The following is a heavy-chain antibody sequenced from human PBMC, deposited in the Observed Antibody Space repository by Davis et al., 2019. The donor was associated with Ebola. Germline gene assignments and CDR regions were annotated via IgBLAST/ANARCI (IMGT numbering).Heavy chain of an antibody. CDR3: ARGRTMVRGPTNWFDP. J-gene: IGHJ5*02. D-gene: IGHD3-10*01. V-gene: IGHV1-46*01. Sequence: AASVKVSCKASGYTFTSYYMHWVRQAPGQGLEWMGIINPSGGSTSYAQKFQGRVTMTRDTSTSTVYMELSSLRSEDTAVYYCARGRTMVRGPTNWFDPWGQGTLVTVSS. CDR2: INPSGGST. CDR1: GYTFTSYY.